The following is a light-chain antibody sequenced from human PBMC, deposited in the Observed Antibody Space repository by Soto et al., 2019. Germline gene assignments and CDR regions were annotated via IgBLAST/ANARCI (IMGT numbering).Light chain of an antibody. V-gene: IGKV3-20*01. CDR2: GAS. J-gene: IGKJ4*01. CDR3: QQYGSSRLT. CDR1: QSVSSSN. Sequence: EIVLTQSPGTLSLSPGERATLSCRASQSVSSSNLAWYQQRPGQAPRLLIYGASSRATGIPDRFSGSGSGTDFTLTISRLEPEDFAVYYCQQYGSSRLTFGGGTKVDIK.